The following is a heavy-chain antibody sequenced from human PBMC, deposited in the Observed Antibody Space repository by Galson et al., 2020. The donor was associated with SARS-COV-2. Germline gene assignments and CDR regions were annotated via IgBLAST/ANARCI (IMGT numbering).Heavy chain of an antibody. Sequence: QLGESLKISCAASGFTVSSNYMSWVRQAPGKGLEWVSVIYSGGSTYYADSVKGRFTISRHNSKNTLYLQMNSLRAEDTAVYYCAREGLNEGYFDWLSSYYFDYWGQGTLVTVSS. CDR2: IYSGGST. CDR3: AREGLNEGYFDWLSSYYFDY. V-gene: IGHV3-53*01. J-gene: IGHJ4*02. CDR1: GFTVSSNY. D-gene: IGHD3-9*01.